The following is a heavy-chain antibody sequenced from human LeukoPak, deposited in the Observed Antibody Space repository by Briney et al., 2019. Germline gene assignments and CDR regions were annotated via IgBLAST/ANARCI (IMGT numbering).Heavy chain of an antibody. CDR1: GFIFSNFW. CDR3: ARKTGTTGEAFDY. D-gene: IGHD1-1*01. CDR2: IKVDGSEK. V-gene: IGHV3-7*03. Sequence: PGGSLRLSCAASGFIFSNFWVSWVRQAPGKGLEWVANIKVDGSEKYYVDSVKGRFTISRDNAEKSLYLQMNSLRAEDTAVYYCARKTGTTGEAFDYWGQGAQVTVSS. J-gene: IGHJ4*02.